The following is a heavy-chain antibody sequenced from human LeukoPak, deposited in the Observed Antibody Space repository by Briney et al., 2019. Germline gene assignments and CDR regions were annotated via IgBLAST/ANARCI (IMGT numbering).Heavy chain of an antibody. Sequence: EPSVKVSCKVAGYTFTSYGISWVRQAPGQGLEWMGWISAYNGNTNYAQKHQGRVTMPTRTSTSTGYMELRSRRSDDTAVYYCARGSGKRLGYYYMDVWGKGTTVTVSS. D-gene: IGHD3-16*01. V-gene: IGHV1-18*01. CDR2: ISAYNGNT. CDR3: ARGSGKRLGYYYMDV. CDR1: GYTFTSYG. J-gene: IGHJ6*03.